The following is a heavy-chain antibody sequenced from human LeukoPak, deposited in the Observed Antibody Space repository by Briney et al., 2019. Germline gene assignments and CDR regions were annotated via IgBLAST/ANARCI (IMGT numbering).Heavy chain of an antibody. V-gene: IGHV3-30*02. D-gene: IGHD2-15*01. CDR2: IRYDGSNK. CDR1: GFTFSSYG. Sequence: PGGSLRLSCAASGFTFSSYGMHWVRQAPGKGLEWVAFIRYDGSNKYYADSVKGRFTISRDNSKNTLYLQMNSLRAEDTAVYYCAKSPSTVVVAATQIDYWXQGTLVTVSS. J-gene: IGHJ4*02. CDR3: AKSPSTVVVAATQIDY.